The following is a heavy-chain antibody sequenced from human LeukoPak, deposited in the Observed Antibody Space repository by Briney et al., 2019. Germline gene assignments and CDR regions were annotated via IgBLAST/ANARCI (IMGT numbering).Heavy chain of an antibody. CDR1: GFIFSKSW. J-gene: IGHJ4*02. CDR3: TRWNSGWEFDY. D-gene: IGHD6-19*01. V-gene: IGHV3-7*05. CDR2: INEDGTKK. Sequence: GGSLRLSCAASGFIFSKSWMTWVRQAPGKGPQWVAHINEDGTKKYYADSAMGRFTVSKDNARTSVYLQMNSLRVEDTAVYYCTRWNSGWEFDYWGQGTLVTVSS.